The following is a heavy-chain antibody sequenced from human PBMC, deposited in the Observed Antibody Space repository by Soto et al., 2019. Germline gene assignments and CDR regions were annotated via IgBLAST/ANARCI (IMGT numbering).Heavy chain of an antibody. CDR2: IYYSGST. D-gene: IGHD6-19*01. Sequence: SETLSLTCTVSGCSISSYYWSWIRQPPGKGLEWIGYIYYSGSTNYNPSLKSRVTISVDTSKNQFSLKLSSVTAADTAVYYCARVGDSSGWYTGYNWFDPWGQGTLVTVSS. V-gene: IGHV4-59*01. J-gene: IGHJ5*02. CDR1: GCSISSYY. CDR3: ARVGDSSGWYTGYNWFDP.